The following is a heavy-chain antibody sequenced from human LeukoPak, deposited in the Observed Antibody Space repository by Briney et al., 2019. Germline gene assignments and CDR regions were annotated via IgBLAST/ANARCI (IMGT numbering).Heavy chain of an antibody. V-gene: IGHV3-48*01. CDR3: ARDQLAGYSYSSLFDY. CDR1: GFPFSNYS. J-gene: IGHJ4*02. Sequence: PGGSLRLSCVVSGFPFSNYSMNWVRQAPGKGLEWVSYISSTSRSIDYIDSVKGRFSISRDNAKNSLHLQMNSLRPEDTAVYYCARDQLAGYSYSSLFDYWGQGTLVTVSS. CDR2: ISSTSRSI. D-gene: IGHD5-18*01.